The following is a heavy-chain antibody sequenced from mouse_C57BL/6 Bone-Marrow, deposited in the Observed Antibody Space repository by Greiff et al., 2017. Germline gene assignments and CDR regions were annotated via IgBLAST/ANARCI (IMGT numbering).Heavy chain of an antibody. J-gene: IGHJ2*01. CDR3: ARKGYYGRGVYFDY. V-gene: IGHV1-64*01. D-gene: IGHD1-1*01. Sequence: QVQLQQPGAELVEPGASVKLSCKASGYTFTSYWMHWVKQRPGQGLEWIGMIHPNSGSTNYNEKFKGKATLTVDKSSSTAYMQLSSLTSEDSAVYYCARKGYYGRGVYFDYWGQGTTLTVSS. CDR2: IHPNSGST. CDR1: GYTFTSYW.